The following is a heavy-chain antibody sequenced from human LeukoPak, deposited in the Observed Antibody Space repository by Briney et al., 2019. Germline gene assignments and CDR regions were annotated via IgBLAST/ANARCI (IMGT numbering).Heavy chain of an antibody. J-gene: IGHJ4*02. V-gene: IGHV3-21*01. Sequence: GGSLRLSCAASGFTFSSYEMNWVRQAPGKGLEWVSSISSSSSYIYYADSVKGRFTISRDNAKNSLYLQMNSLRAEDTAVYYCARDFFAFGGVIALLDYWGQGTLVTVSS. D-gene: IGHD3-16*02. CDR3: ARDFFAFGGVIALLDY. CDR2: ISSSSSYI. CDR1: GFTFSSYE.